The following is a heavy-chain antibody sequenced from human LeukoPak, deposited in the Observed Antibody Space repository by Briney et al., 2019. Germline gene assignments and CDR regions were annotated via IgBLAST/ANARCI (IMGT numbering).Heavy chain of an antibody. V-gene: IGHV4-61*01. CDR2: IYYSGST. CDR1: GGSVSSGSYY. CDR3: ARDMVPDYGGYFDY. Sequence: PSETLSLTCTVSGGSVSSGSYYWSWIRQPPGKGLEWIGYIYYSGSTNYNPSLKSRVTISVDTSKNQFSLKLSSVTAADTAVYYCARDMVPDYGGYFDYWGQGILVTVSS. J-gene: IGHJ4*02. D-gene: IGHD4-23*01.